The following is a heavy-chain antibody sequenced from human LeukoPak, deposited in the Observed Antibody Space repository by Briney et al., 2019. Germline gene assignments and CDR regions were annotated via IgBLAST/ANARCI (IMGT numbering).Heavy chain of an antibody. CDR1: GFTFSSAW. CDR2: IKSGTDGGTT. D-gene: IGHD5-24*01. CDR3: ATEFYSNGYNF. Sequence: GGSLRLSCPGSGFTFSSAWMTWVRQIPGKGLEWVGHIKSGTDGGTTDYAAPVKGRFTISRDDSKNTVYLQMNSLKTEDSAVYFCATEFYSNGYNFWGQGTLVIVSS. V-gene: IGHV3-15*01. J-gene: IGHJ4*02.